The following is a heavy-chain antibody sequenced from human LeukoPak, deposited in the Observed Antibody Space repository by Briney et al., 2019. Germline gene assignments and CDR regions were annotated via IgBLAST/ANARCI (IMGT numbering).Heavy chain of an antibody. CDR3: ARAWEGGYGDYVNYFDY. D-gene: IGHD4-17*01. V-gene: IGHV1-18*01. J-gene: IGHJ4*02. CDR1: GYTFTSYG. Sequence: GASVKVSCKASGYTFTSYGISWVRQAPGQGLEWMGWISAYNGNTNYAQKLQGRVTMTTDTSTSTAYMELRSLRSDDTAVYYCARAWEGGYGDYVNYFDYWGQGTLVTVSS. CDR2: ISAYNGNT.